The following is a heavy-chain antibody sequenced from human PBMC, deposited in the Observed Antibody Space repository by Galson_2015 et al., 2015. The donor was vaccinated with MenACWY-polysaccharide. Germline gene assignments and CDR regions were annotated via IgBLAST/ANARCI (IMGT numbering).Heavy chain of an antibody. V-gene: IGHV3-48*03. CDR1: GFTFSSYE. J-gene: IGHJ4*02. Sequence: SLRLSCAASGFTFSSYEMNWVRQAPGKGLEWVSYISSSGSTIYYADSVKGRFTISRDNAKNSLYLQMNSLRAEDTAVYYCARNEGIVGATPLQPNNDDYWGQGTLVTVSS. D-gene: IGHD1-26*01. CDR3: ARNEGIVGATPLQPNNDDY. CDR2: ISSSGSTI.